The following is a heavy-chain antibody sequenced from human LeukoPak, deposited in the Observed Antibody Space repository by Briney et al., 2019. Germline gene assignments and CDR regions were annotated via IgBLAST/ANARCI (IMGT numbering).Heavy chain of an antibody. D-gene: IGHD6-13*01. CDR2: IHSSGKT. Sequence: SETLSLTCTVSGGSIISYYWSWIRQSPGKGLEWIGYIHSSGKTNYNPSFKSRVTISVDTSKNQFSLNVSSVTAADTAVYYCAKAPYSSSWDLWGTHNWFDPWGQGTLVTVSS. V-gene: IGHV4-59*12. CDR1: GGSIISYY. J-gene: IGHJ5*02. CDR3: AKAPYSSSWDLWGTHNWFDP.